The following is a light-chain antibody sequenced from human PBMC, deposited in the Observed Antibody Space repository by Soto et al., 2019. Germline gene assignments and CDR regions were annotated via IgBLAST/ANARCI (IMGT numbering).Light chain of an antibody. Sequence: IHMTQSPSTLSASVGDRATITCRASENISMSLAWYQQKPGQAPRLLIDDASAWPPGVPARFSGSGSGTKFTLTIASLQPDDFATYYCQQINSFPLTFGGGTKVDIK. CDR3: QQINSFPLT. J-gene: IGKJ4*01. CDR2: DAS. V-gene: IGKV1-5*01. CDR1: ENISMS.